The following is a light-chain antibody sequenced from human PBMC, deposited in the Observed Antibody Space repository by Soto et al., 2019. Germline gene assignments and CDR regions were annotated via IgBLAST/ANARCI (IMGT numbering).Light chain of an antibody. CDR2: GAS. V-gene: IGKV3-15*01. Sequence: EIVMTQSPATLSVSPGERATLSCRASQSVSSNLVWYQQKRGQAPRLLIYGASTRATGIPARFSGSGSGTAFTLTISSLQSEDSAVYYCQQYNNWPPTFGQGTKLEIK. CDR1: QSVSSN. J-gene: IGKJ2*01. CDR3: QQYNNWPPT.